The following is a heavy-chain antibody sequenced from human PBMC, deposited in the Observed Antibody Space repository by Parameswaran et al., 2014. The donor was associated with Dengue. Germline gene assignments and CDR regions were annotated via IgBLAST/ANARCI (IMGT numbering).Heavy chain of an antibody. D-gene: IGHD1-26*01. V-gene: IGHV6-1*01. CDR2: TYYRSKWYD. CDR3: ARDGELPFDY. Sequence: RQSPSRGLEWLGRTYYRSKWYDDYAVSVRSRISINPDTSKNQFSLQLNFVSPEDTAVYYCARDGELPFDYWGQGTLVTVSS. J-gene: IGHJ4*02.